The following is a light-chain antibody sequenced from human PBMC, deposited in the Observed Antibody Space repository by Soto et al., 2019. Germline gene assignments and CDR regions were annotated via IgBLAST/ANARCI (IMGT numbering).Light chain of an antibody. J-gene: IGKJ5*01. V-gene: IGKV1-39*01. Sequence: DIQMTQSPSSLSASVGDKVTITCRAIQSISSSLNWYQQKSGKAPNLLIYGVSRLQGGVPSRFSGSGSGTDFTLSISSLQPEDFATYYFPQSYTDPSITSGQGTRLEIK. CDR3: PQSYTDPSIT. CDR1: QSISSS. CDR2: GVS.